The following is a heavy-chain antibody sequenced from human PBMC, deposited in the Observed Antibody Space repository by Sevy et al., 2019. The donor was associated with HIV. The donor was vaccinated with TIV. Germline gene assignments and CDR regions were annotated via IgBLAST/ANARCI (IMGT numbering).Heavy chain of an antibody. V-gene: IGHV4-59*13. CDR2: IYYSGST. CDR1: GGSISSYY. CDR3: ARGLRFLGAFDY. D-gene: IGHD3-3*01. J-gene: IGHJ4*02. Sequence: SETLSLTCTVSGGSISSYYWSWIRQPPGKGLEWIGYIYYSGSTNYNPSLKSRVTLSVDTSKNQFSLKLSSVTAADTAVYYCARGLRFLGAFDYWGQGTLVTVSS.